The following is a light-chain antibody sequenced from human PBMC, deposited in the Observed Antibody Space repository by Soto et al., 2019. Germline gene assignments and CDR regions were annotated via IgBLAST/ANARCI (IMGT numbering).Light chain of an antibody. Sequence: DIQMTQSPSTLSASAGDRVTITCRASQSITIWLAWYQQKPGKAPKLLIYDASTLESGVPSRFSGSGSGTVFTLTISRLQPDDFATYYCQQFNSSPNTFGQGTQLEIK. CDR3: QQFNSSPNT. V-gene: IGKV1-5*01. CDR1: QSITIW. J-gene: IGKJ5*01. CDR2: DAS.